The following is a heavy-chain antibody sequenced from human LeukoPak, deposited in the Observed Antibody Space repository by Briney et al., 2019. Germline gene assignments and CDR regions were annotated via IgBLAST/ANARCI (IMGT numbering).Heavy chain of an antibody. CDR1: GFTFSNYW. D-gene: IGHD1-26*01. J-gene: IGHJ4*02. Sequence: GGSLRLSCAASGFTFSNYWMHWVRQAPGKGLVWVPRINSDGSTTNYADSVKGRFTISRDNVKNTLYLQMNSLRAEDTAVYYCARETILGATSDYWGQGTLVTVSS. CDR3: ARETILGATSDY. V-gene: IGHV3-74*01. CDR2: INSDGSTT.